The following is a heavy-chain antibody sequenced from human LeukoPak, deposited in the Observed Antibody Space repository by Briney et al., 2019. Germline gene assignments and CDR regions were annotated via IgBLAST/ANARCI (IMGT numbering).Heavy chain of an antibody. CDR1: GGTFSSYA. CDR2: IIPIFGTA. J-gene: IGHJ4*02. CDR3: ARGDSSGYYYVSFDY. D-gene: IGHD3-22*01. Sequence: ASVKVSCKASGGTFSSYAISWVRQAPGQGLEWMGGIIPIFGTANYAQKFQGRVTITTDESTSTAYMELSSLRSEDTAVYYCARGDSSGYYYVSFDYWGQGTLVTVSS. V-gene: IGHV1-69*05.